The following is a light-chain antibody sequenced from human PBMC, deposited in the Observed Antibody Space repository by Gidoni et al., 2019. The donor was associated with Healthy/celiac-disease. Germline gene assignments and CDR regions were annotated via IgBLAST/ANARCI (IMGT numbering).Light chain of an antibody. V-gene: IGKV1-5*01. CDR1: QSISSW. CDR2: DAS. CDR3: QQYNSYWT. J-gene: IGKJ1*01. Sequence: DIQMTPSPSTLSASVGDRVTITCRASQSISSWLAWYQQKPGKAPKLLIYDASSLESGGPSRFSGSGSGTEFTLTISSLQPDDFATYYCQQYNSYWTFGQGTKVEIK.